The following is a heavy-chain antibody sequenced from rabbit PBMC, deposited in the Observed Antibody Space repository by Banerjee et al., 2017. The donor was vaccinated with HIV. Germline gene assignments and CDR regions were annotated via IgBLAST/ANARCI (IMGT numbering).Heavy chain of an antibody. CDR1: GSDISSNA. CDR3: GRDRDGDAGYGSLAL. Sequence: QEQLVESGGGLVQPEGSLTLTCKASGSDISSNAMCWVRQAPGKGLELIACIYSSNGDKWYASWVNGRFTISRSTSLNTVDLKMTSLTVADTASYFCGRDRDGDAGYGSLALRGQGTLVPVS. D-gene: IGHD6-1*01. CDR2: IYSSNGDK. J-gene: IGHJ3*01. V-gene: IGHV1S47*01.